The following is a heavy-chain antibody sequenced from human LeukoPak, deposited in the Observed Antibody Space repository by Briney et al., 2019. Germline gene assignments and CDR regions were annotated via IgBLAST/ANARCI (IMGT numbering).Heavy chain of an antibody. Sequence: GGSLRLSCAASVFTFSSYGMQWVRQAPGKGLEWVAVISYDGSNKYYADSVKGRFTISRDNSKNTLYLQMNSRRAEDTAVYYCANSPSIAAAGTHYWGQGTLVTVSS. D-gene: IGHD6-13*01. CDR1: VFTFSSYG. J-gene: IGHJ4*02. CDR3: ANSPSIAAAGTHY. CDR2: ISYDGSNK. V-gene: IGHV3-30*18.